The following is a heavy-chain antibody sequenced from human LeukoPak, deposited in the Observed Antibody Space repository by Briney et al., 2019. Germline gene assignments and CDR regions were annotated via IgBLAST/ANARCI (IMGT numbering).Heavy chain of an antibody. V-gene: IGHV3-21*01. J-gene: IGHJ6*04. CDR2: ISSSSSYI. CDR1: GFTFSSYS. CDR3: ARDLGGIAQAGTKMDV. D-gene: IGHD6-19*01. Sequence: GGSLRLSCAASGFTFSSYSMNWVRQAPGKGLEWVSSISSSSSYIYYADSVKGRFTISRDNAKNSLYLQMNSLRAEDTAVYYCARDLGGIAQAGTKMDVWGTGTTVTVSS.